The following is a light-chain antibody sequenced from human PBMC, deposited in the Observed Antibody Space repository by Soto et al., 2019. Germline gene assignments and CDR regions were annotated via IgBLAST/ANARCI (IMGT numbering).Light chain of an antibody. V-gene: IGKV3-20*01. CDR2: TTS. CDR3: HHYGISPPWT. CDR1: RSISVTY. Sequence: EILFTQSPGTLSLSPGERVTLPCRASRSISVTYLAWYQQKPGQATRLIIYTTSIRATGIPDRFSGSGSGTDFTLTISRLEPEDFALYYCHHYGISPPWTFGQGTKVDI. J-gene: IGKJ1*01.